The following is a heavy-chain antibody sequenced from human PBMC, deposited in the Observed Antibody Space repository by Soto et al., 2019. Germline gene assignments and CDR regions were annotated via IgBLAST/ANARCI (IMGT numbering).Heavy chain of an antibody. J-gene: IGHJ4*02. CDR1: GFSFSIYA. D-gene: IGHD3-22*01. CDR3: AKDPTSYDSSAQFDS. V-gene: IGHV3-23*01. CDR2: SGGGGST. Sequence: GSLRLSCAASGFSFSIYAMNWVRQAPGKGLEWVSGSGGGGSTYYADSVKGRFTISRDNSKNTLYLQMNSLRVEDTAVYYCAKDPTSYDSSAQFDSWGQGTLVTVSS.